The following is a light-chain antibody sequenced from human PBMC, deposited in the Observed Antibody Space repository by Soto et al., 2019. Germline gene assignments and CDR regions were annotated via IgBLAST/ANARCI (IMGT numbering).Light chain of an antibody. Sequence: DIQLTQSPSSVSASIGDRDTISCRASQSIYKWLDWYQQKPGKAPKLLINAAYSLQSGVPSRFSGSGYGTEFTLTISSLQPEDSATYYCQQADSFPLPFGGGTEVAI. V-gene: IGKV1-12*01. J-gene: IGKJ4*01. CDR3: QQADSFPLP. CDR2: AAY. CDR1: QSIYKW.